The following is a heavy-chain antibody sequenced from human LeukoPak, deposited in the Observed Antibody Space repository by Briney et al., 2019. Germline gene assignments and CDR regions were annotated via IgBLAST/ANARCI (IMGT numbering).Heavy chain of an antibody. CDR3: ARGNDGSGSPSYYFYYMDV. Sequence: ASVKVSCKASGGTFSSYAISWVRQAPGQGLEWMGGIIPIFGTANYAQKFQGRVTITADESTSTAYMELSSLRSVDTAVYYCARGNDGSGSPSYYFYYMDVWGKGTTVTISS. V-gene: IGHV1-69*13. D-gene: IGHD3-10*01. CDR1: GGTFSSYA. J-gene: IGHJ6*03. CDR2: IIPIFGTA.